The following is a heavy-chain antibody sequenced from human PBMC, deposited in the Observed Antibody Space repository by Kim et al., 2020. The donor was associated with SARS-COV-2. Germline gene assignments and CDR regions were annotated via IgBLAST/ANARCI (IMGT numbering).Heavy chain of an antibody. CDR3: ARELTNWFDP. D-gene: IGHD2-8*01. Sequence: GRTRYNPPLKSRVTISVDTSNNQFSLKLTSVTAADTAVYYCARELTNWFDPWGQGTLVTVSS. V-gene: IGHV4-59*01. CDR2: GRT. J-gene: IGHJ5*02.